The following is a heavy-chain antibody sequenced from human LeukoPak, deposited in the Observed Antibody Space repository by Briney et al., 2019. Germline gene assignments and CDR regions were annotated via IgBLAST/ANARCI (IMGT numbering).Heavy chain of an antibody. V-gene: IGHV4-4*07. D-gene: IGHD3-22*01. CDR3: AHTHARDYYDSSGYYELAEYFQH. Sequence: SETLSLTCTVSGGSISSYYWSLIRQPAGKGLEWIGRIYTSGSTNYNPSLKSRVTMSVDTSKNQFSLKLSSVTAADTAVYYCAHTHARDYYDSSGYYELAEYFQHWGQGTLVTVSS. CDR2: IYTSGST. J-gene: IGHJ1*01. CDR1: GGSISSYY.